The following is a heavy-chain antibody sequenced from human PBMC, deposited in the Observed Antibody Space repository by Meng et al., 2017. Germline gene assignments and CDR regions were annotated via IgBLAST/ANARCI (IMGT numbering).Heavy chain of an antibody. CDR1: GVTFSSYA. Sequence: QGQLVQSGAWMKKPGSSVKVSCKASGVTFSSYALRWVRQAPGQGLEWMGGIVTTFGTTNYAQKFQGRVTITTDESTSTAYMELSSLRSDDTAIYYCARDGGNYDFDYWGQGTLVTVSS. CDR3: ARDGGNYDFDY. V-gene: IGHV1-69*05. J-gene: IGHJ4*02. D-gene: IGHD1-7*01. CDR2: IVTTFGTT.